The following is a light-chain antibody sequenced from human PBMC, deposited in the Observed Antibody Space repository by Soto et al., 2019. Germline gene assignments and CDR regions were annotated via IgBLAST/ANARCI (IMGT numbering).Light chain of an antibody. J-gene: IGLJ1*01. CDR3: SSYTSSSTLSTYV. V-gene: IGLV2-14*03. Sequence: QALLTQPSPLSGSPGQAITISRPGTSSDVGGYNYVSWYQHHPGKAPKLMIYDVSDRPSGVSNRFSGSKSGNTASLIISGLQAEDEADYYCSSYTSSSTLSTYVFGTGTKVTVL. CDR1: SSDVGGYNY. CDR2: DVS.